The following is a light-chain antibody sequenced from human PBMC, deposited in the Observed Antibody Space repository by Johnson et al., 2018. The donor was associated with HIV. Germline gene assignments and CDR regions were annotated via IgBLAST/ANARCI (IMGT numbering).Light chain of an antibody. J-gene: IGLJ1*01. Sequence: QSVLTQPPSVSAAPGQKVTISCSGSSSNIGNNYVSWYQQVPGTAPKLLIYDNNKRPSGIPDRFSGSKSGTSATLGITGLQTGDEADYYCGTWDSSLSAGNVFGTGTNVTVL. V-gene: IGLV1-51*01. CDR2: DNN. CDR1: SSNIGNNY. CDR3: GTWDSSLSAGNV.